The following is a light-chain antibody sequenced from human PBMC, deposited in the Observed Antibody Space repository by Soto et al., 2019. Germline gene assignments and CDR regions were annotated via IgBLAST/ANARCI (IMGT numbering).Light chain of an antibody. J-gene: IGLJ1*01. CDR2: SYD. Sequence: QSVLTQPPSASGTPGQRVTISCSTSSSNLGDNTVNWYQHVPGTAPKLLIYSYDQRPSGVPDRFSGSKSGASASLAISGLQSEDEADYYCAAWDGSLGGYVFGTGTQLTVL. CDR1: SSNLGDNT. CDR3: AAWDGSLGGYV. V-gene: IGLV1-44*01.